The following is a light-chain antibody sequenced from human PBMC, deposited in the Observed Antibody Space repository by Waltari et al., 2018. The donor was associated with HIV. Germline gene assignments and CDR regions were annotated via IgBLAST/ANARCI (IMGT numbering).Light chain of an antibody. Sequence: QSALTQPASVSGSPGQSITISCTGTSSDIGTYDYVSWYQQYPGKAPKLIISGVSNRPSGVSNRLSGSKSGNTASLSISGLRAEDEADYYCSSYTNIRTYVFGSGTKVTVL. V-gene: IGLV2-14*01. CDR3: SSYTNIRTYV. CDR2: GVS. J-gene: IGLJ1*01. CDR1: SSDIGTYDY.